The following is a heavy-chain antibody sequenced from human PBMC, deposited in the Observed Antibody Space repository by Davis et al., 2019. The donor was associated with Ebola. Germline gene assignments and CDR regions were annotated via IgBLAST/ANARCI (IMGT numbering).Heavy chain of an antibody. V-gene: IGHV1-2*06. J-gene: IGHJ5*02. Sequence: ASVKVSCKASGYTFTSYGISWVRQAPGQGLEWMGRINPNSGGTNYAQKFQGRVTMTRDTSISTAYMELSRLRSDDSALYYCARSARFSGYDYGWFDPWGQGALVSVSP. CDR2: INPNSGGT. D-gene: IGHD5-12*01. CDR3: ARSARFSGYDYGWFDP. CDR1: GYTFTSYG.